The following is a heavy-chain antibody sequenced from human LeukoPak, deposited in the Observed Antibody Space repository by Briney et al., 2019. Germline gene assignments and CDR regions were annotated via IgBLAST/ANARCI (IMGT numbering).Heavy chain of an antibody. CDR2: INPNSGGT. V-gene: IGHV1-2*02. Sequence: ASVNLSCAASGHTFTGYYMHWVRQAPGQGLEWVGWINPNSGGTNYAQKFQGRVTMTRDTSISTSYLELSRLRSGDTAVYYCAREIAAASFPNWGQGTLVTVSS. CDR3: AREIAAASFPN. J-gene: IGHJ4*02. CDR1: GHTFTGYY. D-gene: IGHD6-13*01.